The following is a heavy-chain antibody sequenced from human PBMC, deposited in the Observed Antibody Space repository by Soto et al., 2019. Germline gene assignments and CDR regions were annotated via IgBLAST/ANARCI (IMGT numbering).Heavy chain of an antibody. CDR1: GGSLSGYY. CDR3: ARGRDGYKNY. Sequence: QVQLQQWGAGLLKPSETLSLTCAVYGGSLSGYYWSWIRQPPGKGLEWIGEINHSGSTNYNPSLKSRVTRSVDTSKNQFSLKLSSVTAADTAVYYCARGRDGYKNYWGQGTLVTVSS. V-gene: IGHV4-34*01. D-gene: IGHD5-12*01. CDR2: INHSGST. J-gene: IGHJ4*02.